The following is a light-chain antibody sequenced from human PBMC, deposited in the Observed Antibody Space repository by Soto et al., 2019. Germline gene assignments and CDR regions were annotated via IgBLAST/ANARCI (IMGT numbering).Light chain of an antibody. CDR2: DDS. CDR3: NSYTTSSTYV. Sequence: QSALTQPASVSGSPGQPITISCTGTSSDVGGYNYVSWYQQHPGKAPKVMIYDDSNRPSGVSNRFSGSKSGNTASLTISGLHAEDEADYYCNSYTTSSTYVFGTGTKLTVL. V-gene: IGLV2-14*01. CDR1: SSDVGGYNY. J-gene: IGLJ1*01.